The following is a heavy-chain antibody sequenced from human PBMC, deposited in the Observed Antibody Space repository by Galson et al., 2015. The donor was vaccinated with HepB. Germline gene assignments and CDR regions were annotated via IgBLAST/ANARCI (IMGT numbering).Heavy chain of an antibody. Sequence: SLRLSCAASGFTFSSYGMHWVRQAPGKGLEWVAFIRYDGSNKYYADSVKGRFTISRDNSKNTLYLQMNSLRAEDTAVYYCASCKSYYYDSSGSLNFDFWGQGTLVTVSS. CDR3: ASCKSYYYDSSGSLNFDF. CDR2: IRYDGSNK. V-gene: IGHV3-30*02. D-gene: IGHD3-22*01. J-gene: IGHJ4*02. CDR1: GFTFSSYG.